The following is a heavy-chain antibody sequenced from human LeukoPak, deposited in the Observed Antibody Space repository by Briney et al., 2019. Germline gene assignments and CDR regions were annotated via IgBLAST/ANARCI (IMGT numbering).Heavy chain of an antibody. D-gene: IGHD2-2*01. Sequence: SETLSLTRTVSGYSLSRGYYWGWIRRPPGKGLEWIGSIYHSGSTYYNPSLKSRVTISVDTSKNQFSLKLSSVTAADTAVYYCARDGHQLPSWGQGTLVTVSS. CDR2: IYHSGST. J-gene: IGHJ4*02. CDR3: ARDGHQLPS. V-gene: IGHV4-38-2*02. CDR1: GYSLSRGYY.